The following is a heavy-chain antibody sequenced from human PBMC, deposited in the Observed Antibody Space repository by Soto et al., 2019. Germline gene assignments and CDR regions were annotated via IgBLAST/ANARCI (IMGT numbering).Heavy chain of an antibody. CDR3: ARVGITIFGVVNFDY. CDR1: GGSFSGYY. D-gene: IGHD3-3*01. Sequence: SETLSLTFAVYGGSFSGYYWSWIRQPPGKGLEWIGEINHSGSTNYNPSLKSRVTISVDTSKNQFSLKLSSVTAADTAVYYCARVGITIFGVVNFDYWGQGTLVTVSS. V-gene: IGHV4-34*01. CDR2: INHSGST. J-gene: IGHJ4*02.